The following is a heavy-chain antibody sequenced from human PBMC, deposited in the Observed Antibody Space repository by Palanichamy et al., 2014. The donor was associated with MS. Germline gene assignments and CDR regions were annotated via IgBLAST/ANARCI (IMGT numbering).Heavy chain of an antibody. CDR2: LTAGGGTT. D-gene: IGHD3-3*01. Sequence: EAQMVESGGGLIQPGGSLRLSCAASGFSFSSYAMTRVRQAPGKGPEWVAALTAGGGTTVYADAVKDRFTISRDNSKTTLYLQMNSLRAEDTAVYYCVRDPPAPIFRHYYGMDVWGQGTTVIVSS. CDR3: VRDPPAPIFRHYYGMDV. J-gene: IGHJ6*02. V-gene: IGHV3-23*04. CDR1: GFSFSSYA.